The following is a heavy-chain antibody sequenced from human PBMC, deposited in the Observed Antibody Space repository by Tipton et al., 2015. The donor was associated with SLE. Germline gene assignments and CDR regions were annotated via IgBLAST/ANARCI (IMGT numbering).Heavy chain of an antibody. D-gene: IGHD2-2*01. V-gene: IGHV3-9*01. J-gene: IGHJ3*02. Sequence: SLRLSCVASGFTFDDYAMHWVRQAPGKGLEWVSGTTWNSGSTGYADSVKGRFTVSRDNAKNSLYLQMDSLRTEDTALYYCAKVISRLGYCYSSNCYNILYNGFDIWGRGTMVAVSS. CDR3: AKVISRLGYCYSSNCYNILYNGFDI. CDR2: TTWNSGST. CDR1: GFTFDDYA.